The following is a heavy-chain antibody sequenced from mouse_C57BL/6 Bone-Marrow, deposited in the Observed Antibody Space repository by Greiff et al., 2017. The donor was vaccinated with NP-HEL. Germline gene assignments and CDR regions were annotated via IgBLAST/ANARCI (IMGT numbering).Heavy chain of an antibody. Sequence: QVQLQQPGAELVKPGASVKLSCKASGYTFTSYWMQWVKQRPGQGLEWIGEIDPSDSYTNYNQKFKGKATLTVDTSSSPAYMQLSSLTSEDSAVYYCARNWDYWGKGTTLTVSS. CDR1: GYTFTSYW. CDR3: ARNWDY. J-gene: IGHJ2*01. V-gene: IGHV1-50*01. D-gene: IGHD4-1*01. CDR2: IDPSDSYT.